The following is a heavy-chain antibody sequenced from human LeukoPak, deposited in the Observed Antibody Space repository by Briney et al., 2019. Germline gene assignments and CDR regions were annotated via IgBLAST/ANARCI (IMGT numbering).Heavy chain of an antibody. Sequence: PGGSLRLSCAASGFTFSDSFMNWIRQAPGKGLERLSYISHSGSNLDYAESVRGRFTISRDNANHSLYLQINSLRAEDTAVYYCARGDSSGAPDYWGQGTLVTVSS. J-gene: IGHJ4*02. CDR2: ISHSGSNL. V-gene: IGHV3-11*01. D-gene: IGHD3-22*01. CDR3: ARGDSSGAPDY. CDR1: GFTFSDSF.